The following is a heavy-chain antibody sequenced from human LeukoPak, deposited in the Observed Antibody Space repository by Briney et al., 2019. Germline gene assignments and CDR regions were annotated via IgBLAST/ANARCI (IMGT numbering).Heavy chain of an antibody. CDR1: GGSFSGYY. D-gene: IGHD1-26*01. CDR3: ARAFRIVGAISGPRNNWFDP. J-gene: IGHJ5*02. Sequence: SETLSLTCAVYGGSFSGYYWSWIRQPPGKGLEWIGEINHSGSTNYNLSLKSRVTISVDTSKNQFSLKLSSVTAADTAVYYCARAFRIVGAISGPRNNWFDPWGQGTLVTVSS. V-gene: IGHV4-34*01. CDR2: INHSGST.